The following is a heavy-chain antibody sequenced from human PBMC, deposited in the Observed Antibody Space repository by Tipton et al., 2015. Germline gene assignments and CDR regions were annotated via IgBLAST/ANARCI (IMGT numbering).Heavy chain of an antibody. CDR2: IQYSGGT. D-gene: IGHD2-8*01. J-gene: IGHJ4*02. Sequence: TLSLTCTVSSDSINKYYWSWIRQPPGKELQWIGYIQYSGGTNYNPSLESRVSMSVDTSKSQFSLRLSSVTAADTAVYFCARTDALGHFDYWGQGILVTVSS. CDR1: SDSINKYY. V-gene: IGHV4-59*01. CDR3: ARTDALGHFDY.